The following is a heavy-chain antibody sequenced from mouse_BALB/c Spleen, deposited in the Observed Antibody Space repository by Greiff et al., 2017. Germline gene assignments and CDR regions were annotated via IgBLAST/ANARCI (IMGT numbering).Heavy chain of an antibody. CDR1: GYTFTSYT. CDR3: ATSTMITTGFAY. CDR2: INPSSGYT. J-gene: IGHJ3*01. D-gene: IGHD2-4*01. Sequence: VKLQESGAELARPGASVKMSCKASGYTFTSYTMHWVKQRPGQGLEWIGYINPSSGYTNYNQKFKDKATLTADKSSSTAYMQLSSLTSEDSAVYYCATSTMITTGFAYWGQGTLVTVSA. V-gene: IGHV1-4*01.